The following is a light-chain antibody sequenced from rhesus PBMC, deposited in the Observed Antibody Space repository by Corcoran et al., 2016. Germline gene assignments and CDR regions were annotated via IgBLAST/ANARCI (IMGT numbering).Light chain of an antibody. CDR1: QGISSY. V-gene: IGKV1-38*01. CDR2: DAS. CDR3: QQRNSYPFT. Sequence: DIQLTQSPSSLSASVGDRVTITCRARQGISSYLAWYQQKSGKTHKLLIYDASNLQSGVPSRFSGSGSGTEFTLPIISLLREHFATYYYQQRNSYPFTFGPGTKLDIK. J-gene: IGKJ3*01.